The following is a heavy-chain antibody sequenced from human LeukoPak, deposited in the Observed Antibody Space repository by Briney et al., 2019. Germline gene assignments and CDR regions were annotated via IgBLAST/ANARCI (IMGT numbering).Heavy chain of an antibody. J-gene: IGHJ4*02. V-gene: IGHV1-69*04. Sequence: SVKVSCKASGGTFSSYAISWVRQAPGQGLEWMGRIIPILGIANYAQKFQGRVTITADKSTSTAYMELSSLRSEDTAVYYCARVGLYSSFDYWGQGALVTVSS. CDR3: ARVGLYSSFDY. CDR1: GGTFSSYA. CDR2: IIPILGIA. D-gene: IGHD6-13*01.